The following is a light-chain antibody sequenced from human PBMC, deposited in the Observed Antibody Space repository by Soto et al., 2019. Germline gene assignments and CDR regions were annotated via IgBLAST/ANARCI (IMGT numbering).Light chain of an antibody. CDR2: AAS. Sequence: IQMTQSPSSLSASVGDRVTITCRASQGISNFLAWYQQRPGKVPKVLIYAASTLQSGVPSRFSGSGSGTDFTLTISSLQPEDVATYYCQKYNSAPSLTFGGGTKVEIK. CDR3: QKYNSAPSLT. J-gene: IGKJ4*01. CDR1: QGISNF. V-gene: IGKV1-27*01.